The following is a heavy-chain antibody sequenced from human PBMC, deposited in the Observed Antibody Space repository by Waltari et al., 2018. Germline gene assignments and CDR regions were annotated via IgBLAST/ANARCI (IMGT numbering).Heavy chain of an antibody. D-gene: IGHD2-8*02. V-gene: IGHV1-69*05. CDR3: ASLGYWTGGVCYPDGCNI. CDR1: GGTFSSYA. CDR2: IIPIFGTS. Sequence: QVQLVQSGAEVKKPGSSVKVSCKASGGTFSSYAISWVRQAPGQGLEWMGGIIPIFGTSNDARRFQGRVTFSTDESTSASGMELGSLRSEYTAVYYCASLGYWTGGVCYPDGCNILGQGTMVTVSS. J-gene: IGHJ3*02.